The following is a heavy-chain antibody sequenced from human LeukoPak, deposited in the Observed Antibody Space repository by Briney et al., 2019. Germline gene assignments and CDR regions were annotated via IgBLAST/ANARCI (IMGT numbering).Heavy chain of an antibody. CDR2: ISGGGGST. CDR1: GFTFSNHA. CDR3: AKRYYSDSSGYLGSLNY. D-gene: IGHD3-22*01. V-gene: IGHV3-23*01. J-gene: IGHJ4*02. Sequence: PAGSLRLSCAASGFTFSNHAMSWVRQAPGKGLEWVSTISGGGGSTYYADSVRGRFTISRDNSKNTVYLQMNSLRAEDTAVYYCAKRYYSDSSGYLGSLNYWGQGTLVTVSS.